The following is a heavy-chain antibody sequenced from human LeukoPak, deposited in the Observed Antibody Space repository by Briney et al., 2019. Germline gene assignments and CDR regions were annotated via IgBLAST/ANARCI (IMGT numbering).Heavy chain of an antibody. V-gene: IGHV4-34*01. CDR2: INHSGST. CDR1: GGSFSGYY. Sequence: KPSETLSLTCAVYGGSFSGYYWSWIRQPPGKGLEWIGEINHSGSTNYNPSLKSRVTISVDTSKNQFSLKLSSVTAADTAVYYCAREEEYQLDYWGQGTLVTVSS. D-gene: IGHD2-2*01. CDR3: AREEEYQLDY. J-gene: IGHJ4*02.